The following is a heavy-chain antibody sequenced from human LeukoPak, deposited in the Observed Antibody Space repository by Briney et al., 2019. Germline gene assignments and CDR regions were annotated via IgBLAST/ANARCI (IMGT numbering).Heavy chain of an antibody. CDR2: ISSSGSTI. CDR3: ARVGSYSSSWYGDGMDV. Sequence: GGSLRLSCAASGFTFSDYYMSWIRQAPGKGLEWVSYISSSGSTIYYADSVKGRFTISRDNAKNSLCLQMNSLRAEDTAVYYCARVGSYSSSWYGDGMDVWGQGTTVTVSS. J-gene: IGHJ6*02. CDR1: GFTFSDYY. D-gene: IGHD6-13*01. V-gene: IGHV3-11*01.